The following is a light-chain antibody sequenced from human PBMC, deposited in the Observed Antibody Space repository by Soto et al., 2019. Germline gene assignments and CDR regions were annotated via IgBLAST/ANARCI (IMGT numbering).Light chain of an antibody. Sequence: QSVAAVSLKTGERATLSCRASQSVSSYLAWYQQRPGQAPRLLIYDASNRATGIPARFSGSGSGTDFTLTISSLEAEDSAVYYCQQYNNWPPNTLGHATRLQ. J-gene: IGKJ5*01. CDR3: QQYNNWPPNT. CDR1: QSVSSY. V-gene: IGKV3-11*01. CDR2: DAS.